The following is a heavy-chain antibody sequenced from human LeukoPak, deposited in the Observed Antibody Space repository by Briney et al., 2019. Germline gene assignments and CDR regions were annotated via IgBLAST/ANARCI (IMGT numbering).Heavy chain of an antibody. CDR2: IYSGGST. CDR1: GFTVSSNY. CDR3: ARSRWLQLIPYFDY. D-gene: IGHD5-24*01. V-gene: IGHV3-66*01. J-gene: IGHJ4*02. Sequence: GGSLRLSCAASGFTVSSNYMSWVRQAPGKGLEWVSVIYSGGSTYYADSVKGRFTISRDNSKNTLYLQMNSLRAEDTAVYYCARSRWLQLIPYFDYWGQGTLVTVSS.